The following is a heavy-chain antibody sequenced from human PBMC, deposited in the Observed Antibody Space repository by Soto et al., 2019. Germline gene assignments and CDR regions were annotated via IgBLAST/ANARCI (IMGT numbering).Heavy chain of an antibody. CDR2: IKSKTDGGTT. V-gene: IGHV3-15*07. Sequence: GGSLRLSCAASGFTFSNAWMNWVRQAPGKGLEWVGRIKSKTDGGTTDYAAPVKGRFTISRDDSKNTLYLQMNSLKTEDTAVYYCTRPPAGRGYYYYMDVWXKGTTVTVSS. CDR1: GFTFSNAW. CDR3: TRPPAGRGYYYYMDV. J-gene: IGHJ6*03.